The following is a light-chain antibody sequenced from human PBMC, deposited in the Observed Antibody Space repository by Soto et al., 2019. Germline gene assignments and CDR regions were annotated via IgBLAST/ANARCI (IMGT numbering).Light chain of an antibody. V-gene: IGLV2-8*01. CDR1: SSDVGGYNY. Sequence: QSALTQPPSASGSPGQSVTISCTGTSSDVGGYNYVSWYQQHPGKAPKLMIYEVSKRPSGVPDRFSGSKSGNTASLTVSGLQAEEEDDYYCSSDAGSNNLVFGGGTKLTVL. CDR3: SSDAGSNNLV. J-gene: IGLJ2*01. CDR2: EVS.